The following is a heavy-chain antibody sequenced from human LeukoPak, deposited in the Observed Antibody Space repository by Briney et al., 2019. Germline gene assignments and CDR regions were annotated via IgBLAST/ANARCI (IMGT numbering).Heavy chain of an antibody. V-gene: IGHV4-39*07. CDR2: IYYSGSA. J-gene: IGHJ6*03. CDR3: ARAYYDTLTGYYGNYYYYMDV. D-gene: IGHD3-9*01. Sequence: PSETLSLTCTVSGGSISSSSYYWGWIRQPPGKGLEWIGSIYYSGSAYYNPSLKSRVTISVDASKNQFSLKLSSVTAADTAGYYCARAYYDTLTGYYGNYYYYMDVWGKGTTVTVSS. CDR1: GGSISSSSYY.